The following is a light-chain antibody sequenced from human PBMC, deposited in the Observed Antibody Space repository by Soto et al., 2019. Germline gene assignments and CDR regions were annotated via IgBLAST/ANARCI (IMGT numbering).Light chain of an antibody. CDR2: RNN. J-gene: IGLJ2*01. V-gene: IGLV1-47*01. Sequence: QAVVTQPPSVSGTPGQKVTISCSGSSSNIASNYVYWYQQLPGMAPKLLIYRNNQRPSGVPDRFTGFKSGTSASLAISGLRSEDEADYYCAAWDTSVVFGGGTKLTVL. CDR1: SSNIASNY. CDR3: AAWDTSVV.